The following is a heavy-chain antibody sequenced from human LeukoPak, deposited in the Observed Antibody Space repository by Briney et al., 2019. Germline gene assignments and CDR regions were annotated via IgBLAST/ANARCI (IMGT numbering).Heavy chain of an antibody. CDR3: ARDPLQMATITRTFDY. D-gene: IGHD5-24*01. V-gene: IGHV3-30*04. CDR2: ISYDGSNK. CDR1: RFTFSSYA. J-gene: IGHJ4*02. Sequence: PGGSLRLSCAASRFTFSSYAIHWVRQAPGKGLEWVAVISYDGSNKYYADSVKGRFTISRGNSKNTVYLQMNSLRAEDTAVYYCARDPLQMATITRTFDYWGQGTLVTVSS.